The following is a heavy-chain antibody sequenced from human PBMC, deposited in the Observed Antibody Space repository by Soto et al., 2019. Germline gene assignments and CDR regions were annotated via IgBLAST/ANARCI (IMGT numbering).Heavy chain of an antibody. D-gene: IGHD2-15*01. CDR2: IYYSGST. CDR3: ARHGYCSGGSCYLRGWFDY. V-gene: IGHV4-39*01. Sequence: QLQLQESGPGLVKPSETLSLTCTVSGGSISSSSYYWGWIRQPPGKGREWIGSIYYSGSTYYNPSLKSRVTISVDTSKNQFSLKLSSVTAADTAVYYCARHGYCSGGSCYLRGWFDYWGQGTLVTVSS. CDR1: GGSISSSSYY. J-gene: IGHJ4*02.